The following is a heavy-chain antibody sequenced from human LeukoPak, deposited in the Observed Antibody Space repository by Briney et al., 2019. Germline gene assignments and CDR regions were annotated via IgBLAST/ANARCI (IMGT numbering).Heavy chain of an antibody. CDR2: IKASADGGTI. V-gene: IGHV3-15*07. D-gene: IGHD2-2*01. CDR3: TTTRTY. CDR1: GFAFSGTW. Sequence: GSLRLSCAASGFAFSGTWMNWVRQAPRKGLEWVGRIKASADGGTIDYAAPVKGRFIISRDDLKDTLYLQMNSLKTEDTGICYCTTTRTYWGQGTLVTVSS. J-gene: IGHJ4*02.